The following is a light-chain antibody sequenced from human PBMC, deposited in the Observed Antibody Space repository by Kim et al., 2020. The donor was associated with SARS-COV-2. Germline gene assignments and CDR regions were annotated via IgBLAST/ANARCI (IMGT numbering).Light chain of an antibody. CDR1: NIGSKS. Sequence: VAPGKTARITCGGNNIGSKSVHWYQQKPGQAPVLVIYYDSDRPSGIHERFSGSNSGNTATLTISRVEAGDEADYYCQVWDSSSDHVFGTGTKVTVL. J-gene: IGLJ1*01. CDR3: QVWDSSSDHV. CDR2: YDS. V-gene: IGLV3-21*04.